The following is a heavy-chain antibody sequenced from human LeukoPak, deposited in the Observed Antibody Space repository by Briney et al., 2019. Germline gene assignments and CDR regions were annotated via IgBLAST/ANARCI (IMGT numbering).Heavy chain of an antibody. V-gene: IGHV1-18*01. CDR2: ISTDNGNT. Sequence: GASVKVSCKASGYTFTSHGISWVRQAPGQGLEWMGWISTDNGNTKYAQKLQGRVTMTTDTSTRTAYMELRSLRSDDTAVYYCAREAVEYCSGGSCYGGIDYWGQETLVTVSS. J-gene: IGHJ4*02. D-gene: IGHD2-15*01. CDR3: AREAVEYCSGGSCYGGIDY. CDR1: GYTFTSHG.